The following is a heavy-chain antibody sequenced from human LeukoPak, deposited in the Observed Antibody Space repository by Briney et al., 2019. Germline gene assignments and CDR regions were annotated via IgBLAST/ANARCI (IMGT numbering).Heavy chain of an antibody. D-gene: IGHD1-26*01. Sequence: GGSLRLFCAASGFTFDDYAMHWVRQAPGKGLEWVSGISWNSGSIVYADSVKGRFTISRYNAKNSLYLQMNSLRAEDMALYYCAKDANPSGGELVSSYFDYWGPGTLVTVSS. J-gene: IGHJ4*02. CDR1: GFTFDDYA. CDR2: ISWNSGSI. V-gene: IGHV3-9*03. CDR3: AKDANPSGGELVSSYFDY.